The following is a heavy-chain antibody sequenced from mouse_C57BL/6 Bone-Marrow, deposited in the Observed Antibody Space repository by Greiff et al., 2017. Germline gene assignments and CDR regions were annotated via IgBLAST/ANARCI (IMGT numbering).Heavy chain of an antibody. CDR1: GYTFTSYR. CDR3: ARTNGKGDY. J-gene: IGHJ2*01. V-gene: IGHV1-64*01. Sequence: VQLQQPGAELVKPGASVKLSCKASGYTFTSYRMHWVKQRPGQGLEWIGMIHPNSGSTNYNEKFKSKATLTVDKSSSTDYMQLSSLTSEDSAVYYCARTNGKGDYWGQGTTLTVSS. CDR2: IHPNSGST.